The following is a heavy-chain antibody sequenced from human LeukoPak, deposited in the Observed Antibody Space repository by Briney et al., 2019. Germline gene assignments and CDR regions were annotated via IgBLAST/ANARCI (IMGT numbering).Heavy chain of an antibody. CDR3: ARQGYDYVWGSYAEDDAFDI. D-gene: IGHD3-16*01. J-gene: IGHJ3*02. V-gene: IGHV4-59*01. CDR2: IYYSGST. CDR1: GGSISSYY. Sequence: PSETLSLTCTVSGGSISSYYWSWIRQPPGKGLEWIGYIYYSGSTNYNPSLKSRVTISVDTSKNQFSLKLSSVTAADTAVYYCARQGYDYVWGSYAEDDAFDIWGQGTMVTVSP.